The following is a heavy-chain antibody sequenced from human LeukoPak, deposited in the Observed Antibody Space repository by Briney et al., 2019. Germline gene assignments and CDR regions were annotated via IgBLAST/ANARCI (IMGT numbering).Heavy chain of an antibody. J-gene: IGHJ3*02. CDR1: GFTFSSYE. Sequence: GGSLRLSCAASGFTFSSYEMNWVRQAPGKGLEWVSYISSSGSTIYYADSVKGRFTISRDNAKNSLYLQMNSLRAEDTAVYYCASVNPTDAFDIWGQGTMVTVSS. V-gene: IGHV3-48*03. D-gene: IGHD2/OR15-2a*01. CDR2: ISSSGSTI. CDR3: ASVNPTDAFDI.